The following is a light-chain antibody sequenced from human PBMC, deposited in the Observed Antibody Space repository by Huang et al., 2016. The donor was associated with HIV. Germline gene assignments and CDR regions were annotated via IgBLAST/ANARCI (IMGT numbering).Light chain of an antibody. CDR2: GAS. J-gene: IGKJ1*01. CDR3: QQYNKWPPGA. Sequence: EVVMTQSPGTLSVSLGERATLSCRASQSVGSSLAWYQQKPGQAPRLLIDGASTRATGIPARFSGSGSGTEFTLTISSLQSEDVAVYYCQQYNKWPPGAFGQGTKVEIK. V-gene: IGKV3-15*01. CDR1: QSVGSS.